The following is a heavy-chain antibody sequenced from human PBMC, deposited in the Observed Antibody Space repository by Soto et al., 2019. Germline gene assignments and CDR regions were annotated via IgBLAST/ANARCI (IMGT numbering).Heavy chain of an antibody. J-gene: IGHJ6*03. D-gene: IGHD3-3*01. CDR1: GFTFSSYG. V-gene: IGHV3-30*18. Sequence: GGSLRLSCAASGFTFSSYGMHWVRQAPGKGLEWVAVISYDGSNKYYADSVKGRFTISRDNSKNTLYLQMNSLRAEDTAVYYCAKSHDFWSGYYLDYMDVWGKGTTVTVSS. CDR2: ISYDGSNK. CDR3: AKSHDFWSGYYLDYMDV.